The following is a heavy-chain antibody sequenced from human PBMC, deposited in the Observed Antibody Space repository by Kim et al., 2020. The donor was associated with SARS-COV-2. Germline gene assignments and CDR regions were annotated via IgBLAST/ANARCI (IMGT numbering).Heavy chain of an antibody. CDR3: ARGGKGSYYYGMDV. D-gene: IGHD5-12*01. CDR1: GFTFSSYA. Sequence: GGSLRLSCAASGFTFSSYAMHWVRQAPGKGLEWVAVISYDGSNKYYADSVKGRFTISRDNSKNTLDLQMNSLRAEDTAVYYCARGGKGSYYYGMDVWGQG. CDR2: ISYDGSNK. V-gene: IGHV3-30-3*01. J-gene: IGHJ6*02.